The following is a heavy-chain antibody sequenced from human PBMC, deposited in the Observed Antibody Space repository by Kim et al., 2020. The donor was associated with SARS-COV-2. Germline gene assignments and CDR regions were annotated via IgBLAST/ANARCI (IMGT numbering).Heavy chain of an antibody. V-gene: IGHV1-2*02. J-gene: IGHJ5*01. CDR2: INRNSGGT. CDR3: ARTQDILTGYFDEGGWFDS. D-gene: IGHD3-9*01. Sequence: ASVKVSCKASGYTFTDYSIHWVRQAPGQGLQWMGWINRNSGGTNYAQKFQGRVTVTRDTSISTAYMELSRLRSDDTAVYYCARTQDILTGYFDEGGWFDSWGQGTLVTVSS. CDR1: GYTFTDYS.